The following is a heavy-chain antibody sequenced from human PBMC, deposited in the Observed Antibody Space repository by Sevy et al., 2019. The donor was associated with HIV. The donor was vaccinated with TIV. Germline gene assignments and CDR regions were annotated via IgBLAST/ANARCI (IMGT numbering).Heavy chain of an antibody. CDR3: ARDDGSGWSSFDY. J-gene: IGHJ4*02. D-gene: IGHD6-19*01. V-gene: IGHV4-59*01. Sequence: SETLSLTCTVSGGSISGYYWSWIRQPPERGLEWIGYVNYSGSTNYNPSLKSRVTISVDTSKNQFSLKLTSVTAADTAVYYCARDDGSGWSSFDYWGQGTLVTVSS. CDR2: VNYSGST. CDR1: GGSISGYY.